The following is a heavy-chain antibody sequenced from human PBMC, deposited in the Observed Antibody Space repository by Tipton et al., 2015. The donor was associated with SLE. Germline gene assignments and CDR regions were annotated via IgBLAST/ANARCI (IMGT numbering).Heavy chain of an antibody. V-gene: IGHV4-59*01. Sequence: GLVKPSETLSLTCTVSGGSISSYYWSWIRQPPGKGLEWIGYIYYSGSTNYNPSLKSRVTISVDTSKNQFSLELSSVTTADTAVYYCAMFHRAYGWFDIWGQGTLVTVSS. J-gene: IGHJ5*02. CDR3: AMFHRAYGWFDI. CDR2: IYYSGST. CDR1: GGSISSYY. D-gene: IGHD3-10*01.